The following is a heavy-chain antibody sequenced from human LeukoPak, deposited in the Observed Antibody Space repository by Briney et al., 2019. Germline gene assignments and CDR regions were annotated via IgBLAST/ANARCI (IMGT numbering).Heavy chain of an antibody. J-gene: IGHJ5*02. Sequence: SETLSLTCAVSGGSISSGGYSWSWIRQPPGKGLEWIGYIYYSGSTYYNPSLKSRVTISVDTSKNQFSLKLSSVTAADTAVYYCARATVWFDPWGQGTLVTVSS. CDR2: IYYSGST. D-gene: IGHD4-17*01. CDR3: ARATVWFDP. V-gene: IGHV4-30-4*07. CDR1: GGSISSGGYS.